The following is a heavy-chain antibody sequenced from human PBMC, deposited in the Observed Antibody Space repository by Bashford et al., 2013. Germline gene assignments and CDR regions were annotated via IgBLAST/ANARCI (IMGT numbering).Heavy chain of an antibody. CDR1: GDTISTNSAA. D-gene: IGHD5-12*01. V-gene: IGHV6-1*01. Sequence: SQTLSLTCAISGDTISTNSAAWNWIRQSPSRGLEWLGRTSYKSKWSNAYALSVKSRISINTDTSKNQFSLHLSSVTPEDTAVYYCAMWLHGSAYFDSWGQGTPVTVSS. CDR2: TSYKSKWSN. J-gene: IGHJ4*02. CDR3: AMWLHGSAYFDS.